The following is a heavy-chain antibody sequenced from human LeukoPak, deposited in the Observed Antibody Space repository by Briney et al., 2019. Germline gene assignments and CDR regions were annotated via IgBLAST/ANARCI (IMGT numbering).Heavy chain of an antibody. V-gene: IGHV3-7*01. Sequence: GGSLRLSCAASGFSFSSYWMSWVRQAPGKGLEWLANIKEDGSEKYYVDSVKGRFTISRDNAKNSLYLQMSSLRADDTAVYYCGRELDGSVDYWGQGTLVTVSS. CDR1: GFSFSSYW. J-gene: IGHJ4*02. CDR2: IKEDGSEK. CDR3: GRELDGSVDY. D-gene: IGHD3-10*01.